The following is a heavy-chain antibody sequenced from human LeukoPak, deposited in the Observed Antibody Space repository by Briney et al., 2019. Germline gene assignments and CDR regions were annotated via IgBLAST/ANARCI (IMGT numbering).Heavy chain of an antibody. D-gene: IGHD2-15*01. Sequence: ASVKVSCKASGYTFTGYYMHWVRQAPGQGLEWMGWTNPNSGGTNHAQKFQGRVTMTRDTSISTAYMELSRLRSDDTAVYYCARVHYCSGGSCLNYWGQGTLVTVSS. J-gene: IGHJ4*02. CDR3: ARVHYCSGGSCLNY. CDR2: TNPNSGGT. CDR1: GYTFTGYY. V-gene: IGHV1-2*02.